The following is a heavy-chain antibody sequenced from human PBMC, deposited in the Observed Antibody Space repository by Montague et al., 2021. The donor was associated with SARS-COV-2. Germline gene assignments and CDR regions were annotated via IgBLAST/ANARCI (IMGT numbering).Heavy chain of an antibody. CDR3: ARVHPLWFGELLLDYYYYYGMDV. J-gene: IGHJ6*02. D-gene: IGHD3-10*01. V-gene: IGHV4-4*02. CDR1: GGSISSSNW. CDR2: IYHSEST. Sequence: SETLSLTCAVSGGSISSSNWWSWVRQPPGKGLEWIGEIYHSESTNYNPSLESRVTISVDKSKNQFSLKLSSVTAADTAVYYCARVHPLWFGELLLDYYYYYGMDVWGQGTTVTVSS.